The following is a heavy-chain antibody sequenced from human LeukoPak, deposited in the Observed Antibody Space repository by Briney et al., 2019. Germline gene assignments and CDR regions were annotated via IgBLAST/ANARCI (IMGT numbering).Heavy chain of an antibody. Sequence: SETLSLTCAVYGGSFSGYYWSWIRQPPGKGLEWIGEINHSGSTNYNPSLKSRVTISVDTSKNQFSLKLSSVTAADTAVYYCARGQLRYFDWLFAHYYMDVWGKGTTVTVSS. CDR2: INHSGST. CDR1: GGSFSGYY. CDR3: ARGQLRYFDWLFAHYYMDV. J-gene: IGHJ6*03. D-gene: IGHD3-9*01. V-gene: IGHV4-34*01.